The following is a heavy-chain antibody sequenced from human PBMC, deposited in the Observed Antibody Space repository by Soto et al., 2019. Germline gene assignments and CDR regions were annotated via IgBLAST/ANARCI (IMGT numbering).Heavy chain of an antibody. V-gene: IGHV3-11*05. CDR2: IGSSSSSYT. CDR3: ARDADILTGSDAFDI. CDR1: GFTFSDYY. D-gene: IGHD3-9*01. J-gene: IGHJ3*02. Sequence: QVQLVESGGGLVKPGGSLRLSCAASGFTFSDYYMNWIRQAPGKGLEWVSYIGSSSSSYTNYADSVKGRFTISRDNAKNSLYLQMNSLRAEDTAVYYCARDADILTGSDAFDIWGQGTVVTVSS.